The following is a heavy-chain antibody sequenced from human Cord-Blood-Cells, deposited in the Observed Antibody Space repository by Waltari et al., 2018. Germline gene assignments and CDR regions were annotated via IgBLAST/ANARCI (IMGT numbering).Heavy chain of an antibody. CDR3: ARVYSSFPDAFDI. V-gene: IGHV4-34*01. D-gene: IGHD5-18*01. J-gene: IGHJ3*02. CDR2: INHSGST. CDR1: GGSFSGSY. Sequence: QVQLQQWGAGLLKPSETLSLTCAVYGGSFSGSYWSWIRQPPGKGLEWSGEINHSGSTNYNPSLKSRVTISVDTSKNQFSLKLSSVTAADTAVYYCARVYSSFPDAFDIWGQGTMVTVSS.